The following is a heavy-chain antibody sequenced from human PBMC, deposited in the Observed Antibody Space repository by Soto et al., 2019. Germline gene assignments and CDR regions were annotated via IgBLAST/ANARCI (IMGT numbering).Heavy chain of an antibody. D-gene: IGHD6-6*01. Sequence: GESLKISCKGSGYSFTSYWISWVRQMPGKGLEWMGRIDPSDSYTNYSPSFQGHVTISADKSISTAYLQWSSLKASDTAMYYCARNIADRTRDYYGMDVWGQGTRVTVSS. J-gene: IGHJ6*02. CDR2: IDPSDSYT. CDR3: ARNIADRTRDYYGMDV. CDR1: GYSFTSYW. V-gene: IGHV5-10-1*01.